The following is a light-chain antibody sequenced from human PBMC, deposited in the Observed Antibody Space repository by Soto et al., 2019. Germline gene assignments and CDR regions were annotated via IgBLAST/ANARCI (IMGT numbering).Light chain of an antibody. CDR3: QQSYSTPRT. CDR2: AAS. Sequence: DIQMTQSPTSLSASVGDRVTITCRASQSISSYLNWYQQRPGKAPKLLIYAASSLQSGVPSRFSGSGSGTDFTLTISSLQTEDFATYYCQQSYSTPRTFGQGTKVDIK. V-gene: IGKV1-39*01. CDR1: QSISSY. J-gene: IGKJ1*01.